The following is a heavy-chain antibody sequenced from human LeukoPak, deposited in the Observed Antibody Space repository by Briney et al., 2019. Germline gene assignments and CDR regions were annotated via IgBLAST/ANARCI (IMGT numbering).Heavy chain of an antibody. CDR3: ARGGGLDV. CDR1: GFTFSRYW. CDR2: INHNGNVN. J-gene: IGHJ6*02. Sequence: GGSLRLSCAASGFTFSRYWMNWARQAPGKGLEWVASINHNGNVNYYVDSVKGRFTISRDNAKTSLYLQMSNLRAEDTAVYFCARGGGLDVWGQGATVTVSS. D-gene: IGHD3-16*01. V-gene: IGHV3-7*03.